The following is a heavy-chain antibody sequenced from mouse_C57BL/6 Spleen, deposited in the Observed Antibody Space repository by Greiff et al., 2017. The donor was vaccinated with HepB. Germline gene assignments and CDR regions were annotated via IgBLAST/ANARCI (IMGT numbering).Heavy chain of an antibody. CDR2: IDPNSGGT. Sequence: QVHVKQPGAELVKPGASVKLSCKASGYTFTSYWMHWVKQRPGRGLEWIGRIDPNSGGTKYNEKFKSKSTLTVDKSSSTAYMQLSSLTSEDSAVYYCARQIYDDCDGAMDYWGQGTSVTVSS. CDR3: ARQIYDDCDGAMDY. J-gene: IGHJ4*01. D-gene: IGHD2-3*01. V-gene: IGHV1-72*01. CDR1: GYTFTSYW.